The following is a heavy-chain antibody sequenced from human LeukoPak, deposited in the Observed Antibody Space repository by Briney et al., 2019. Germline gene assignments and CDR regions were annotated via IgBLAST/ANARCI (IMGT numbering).Heavy chain of an antibody. D-gene: IGHD1-26*01. Sequence: PSETLSLTCTVSGGSISSGDYYWSWIRQPPGKGLEWIGYIYYSGSTCYNPSLKSRVTISVDTSKNQFSLKLSSVTAADTAVYYCASSNSGSYLGAFDIWGQGTMVTVSS. CDR1: GGSISSGDYY. V-gene: IGHV4-30-4*01. CDR2: IYYSGST. CDR3: ASSNSGSYLGAFDI. J-gene: IGHJ3*02.